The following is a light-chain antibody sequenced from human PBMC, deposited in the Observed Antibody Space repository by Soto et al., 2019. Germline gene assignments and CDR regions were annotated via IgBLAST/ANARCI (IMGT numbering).Light chain of an antibody. CDR3: QQYNNS. CDR1: QNINNW. Sequence: QMTQSPSTLSASVGDRVTITCRASQNINNWLAWYQRKPGKAPKLLIYKVSILESGVPSRFSGSGSGTEFTLTINSLQPDDFATYYCQQYNNSFGQGTKVEI. J-gene: IGKJ1*01. CDR2: KVS. V-gene: IGKV1-5*03.